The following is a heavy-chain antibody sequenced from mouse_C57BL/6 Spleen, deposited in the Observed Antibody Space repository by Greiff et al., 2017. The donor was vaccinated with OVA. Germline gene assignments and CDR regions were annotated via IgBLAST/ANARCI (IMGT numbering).Heavy chain of an antibody. CDR1: GYTFPSYW. V-gene: IGHV1-52*01. CDR3: ARYGFLRDDYAMDY. J-gene: IGHJ4*01. CDR2: LDPSDSET. Sequence: QVQLQQPGAELVRPGSSVKLSCKASGYTFPSYWMHWVKQRPIQGLEWIGNLDPSDSETHYTQKFKDKATLTVVKSSSTAYKLLISLTSEDSAVYYCARYGFLRDDYAMDYWGQGTSVTVSS. D-gene: IGHD1-1*02.